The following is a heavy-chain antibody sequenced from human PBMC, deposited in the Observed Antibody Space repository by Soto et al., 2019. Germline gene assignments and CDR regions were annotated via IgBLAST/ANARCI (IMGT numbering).Heavy chain of an antibody. V-gene: IGHV4-4*02. CDR3: ASIRYYYDSSGYYYSNYFDY. Sequence: QVQLQESGPGLVKPSGTLSLTCAVSGGSISSSNWWRWVRQPPGKGLEWIGEIYHSGSTNYNPSLKSRVTISVDKSKNQFSLKLSSVTAADTAVYYCASIRYYYDSSGYYYSNYFDYWGQGTLVTVSS. D-gene: IGHD3-22*01. CDR2: IYHSGST. J-gene: IGHJ4*02. CDR1: GGSISSSNW.